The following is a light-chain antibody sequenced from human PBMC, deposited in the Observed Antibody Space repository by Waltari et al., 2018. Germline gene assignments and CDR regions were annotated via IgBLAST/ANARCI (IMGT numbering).Light chain of an antibody. CDR2: GAY. J-gene: IGKJ1*01. Sequence: EILMTQSPATLSVSPGERATLSSRASQSVSSNFAWYQQKPGRAPRLLIHGAYTRATGVPARFSGSGSGTEFILTISSLQPEDVAVYYCQQYEIWPRTFGQGTKVEIK. V-gene: IGKV3-15*01. CDR3: QQYEIWPRT. CDR1: QSVSSN.